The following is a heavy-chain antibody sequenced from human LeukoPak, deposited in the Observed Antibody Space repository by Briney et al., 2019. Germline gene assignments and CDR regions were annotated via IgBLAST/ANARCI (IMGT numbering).Heavy chain of an antibody. D-gene: IGHD3-10*01. CDR2: IYYSGST. J-gene: IGHJ4*02. V-gene: IGHV4-59*01. CDR1: GGSFSSYY. CDR3: AREGSGSYLEV. Sequence: SETLSLTSAVYGGSFSSYYWSWIRQPPGKGLEWIGYIYYSGSTNYNPSLKSRVTISVDTSKNQFSLKLSSVTAADTAVYYCAREGSGSYLEVWGQGTLVTVSS.